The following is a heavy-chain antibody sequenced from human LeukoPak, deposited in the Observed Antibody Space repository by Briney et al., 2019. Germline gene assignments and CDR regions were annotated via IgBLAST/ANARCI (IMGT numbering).Heavy chain of an antibody. V-gene: IGHV1-46*01. J-gene: IGHJ3*02. CDR1: GYTLTSSF. D-gene: IGHD4-23*01. CDR2: INPSGGTT. CDR3: ARDRGGSAAFDI. Sequence: ASVKVSCKASGYTLTSSFMHWVRQASGQGLEWMGIINPSGGTTIYAQKFQGRVTMTRDTSTSTVYMELSSLRSEDTAVYYCARDRGGSAAFDIWGQGTMVTVSS.